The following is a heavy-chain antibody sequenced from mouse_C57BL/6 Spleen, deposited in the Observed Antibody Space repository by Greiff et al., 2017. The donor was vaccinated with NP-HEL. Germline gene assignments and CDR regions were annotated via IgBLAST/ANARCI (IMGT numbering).Heavy chain of an antibody. CDR2: ISYDGSN. CDR1: GYSITSGYY. J-gene: IGHJ2*01. D-gene: IGHD1-1*01. V-gene: IGHV3-6*01. CDR3: ARRRENGSFDY. Sequence: ESGPGLVKPSQSLSLTCSVTGYSITSGYYWNWIRQFPGNKLEWMGYISYDGSNNYNPALKNQISITRDTSKNQFFLKLNSVTTEDTATYYCARRRENGSFDYWGQGTTLTVSS.